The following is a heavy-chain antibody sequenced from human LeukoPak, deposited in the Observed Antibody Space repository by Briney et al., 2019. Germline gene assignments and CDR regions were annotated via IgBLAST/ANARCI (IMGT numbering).Heavy chain of an antibody. CDR3: ASTIVVVAATHAFDI. J-gene: IGHJ3*02. V-gene: IGHV1-2*02. CDR2: INPNSGGT. CDR1: GYTFTGYY. D-gene: IGHD2-15*01. Sequence: ASVKVPCKASGYTFTGYYMHWVRQAPGQGLEWMGWINPNSGGTNYAQKFQGRVTMTRDTSISTAYMELSRLRSDDTAVYYCASTIVVVAATHAFDIWGQGTMVTVSS.